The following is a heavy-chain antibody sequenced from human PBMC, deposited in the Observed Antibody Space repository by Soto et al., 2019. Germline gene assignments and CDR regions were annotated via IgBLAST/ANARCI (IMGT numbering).Heavy chain of an antibody. CDR1: GGTFSSYA. CDR3: ANLRITMVRGVIITGANYYYGMDV. V-gene: IGHV1-69*04. D-gene: IGHD3-10*01. Sequence: ASVKVSCKASGGTFSSYAISWVRQAPGQGLEWMGRIIPILGIANYAQKFQGRVTITADKSTSTAYMELSSLRSEDTAVYYCANLRITMVRGVIITGANYYYGMDVWGQGTTVTVSS. CDR2: IIPILGIA. J-gene: IGHJ6*02.